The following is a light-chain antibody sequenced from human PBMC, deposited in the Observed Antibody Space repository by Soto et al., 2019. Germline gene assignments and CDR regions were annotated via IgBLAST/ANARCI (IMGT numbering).Light chain of an antibody. CDR2: AAS. Sequence: DIQLTQSPSFLSASVGDRVTITCRASQGISSYLAWYQQKPGKAPKLLIYAASTLQSGVPSRFSGSGSGTEFTLTITSLQPADFATYYCQQLNSDPFTFGPGTQVDIK. CDR3: QQLNSDPFT. CDR1: QGISSY. V-gene: IGKV1-9*01. J-gene: IGKJ3*01.